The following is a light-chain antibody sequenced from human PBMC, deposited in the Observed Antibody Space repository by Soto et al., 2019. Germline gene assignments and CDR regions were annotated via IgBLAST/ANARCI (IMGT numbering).Light chain of an antibody. V-gene: IGKV1-5*01. CDR1: QSISTW. J-gene: IGKJ1*01. Sequence: DIQMTQSPSTLSASVGDRVTITCRASQSISTWLAWYQQKPGKAPKLLIYDASSLESAVPSRFSGSGSGTEFTLTISSLQPDDFATYYCQQYNSYGTFGQGTKVEIK. CDR2: DAS. CDR3: QQYNSYGT.